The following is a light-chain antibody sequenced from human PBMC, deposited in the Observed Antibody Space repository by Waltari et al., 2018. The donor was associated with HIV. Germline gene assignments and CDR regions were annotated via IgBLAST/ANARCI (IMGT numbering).Light chain of an antibody. CDR2: RNN. Sequence: SCSGSSSNIGSNYVYWYQQLPGTAPKLLFYRNNQRPSGVPDRFSGSKSGTSASLAISGLRSEDEADYYCATWDDSLNVVFGGGTKLTVL. CDR3: ATWDDSLNVV. J-gene: IGLJ3*02. CDR1: SSNIGSNY. V-gene: IGLV1-47*01.